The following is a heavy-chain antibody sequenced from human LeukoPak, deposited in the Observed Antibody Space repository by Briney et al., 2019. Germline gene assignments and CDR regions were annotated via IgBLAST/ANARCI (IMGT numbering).Heavy chain of an antibody. J-gene: IGHJ4*02. CDR1: GYTFTGYY. Sequence: ASVKVSCTASGYTFTGYYMHWVRQAPGQGLEWMGWINPNSGGTNYAQKFQGRVTMARDTSTSTAYMELRSLRSDDTAVYYCARVFEDSVWPYDSSGYYYFDYWGQGTLVTVSS. D-gene: IGHD3-22*01. CDR3: ARVFEDSVWPYDSSGYYYFDY. CDR2: INPNSGGT. V-gene: IGHV1-2*02.